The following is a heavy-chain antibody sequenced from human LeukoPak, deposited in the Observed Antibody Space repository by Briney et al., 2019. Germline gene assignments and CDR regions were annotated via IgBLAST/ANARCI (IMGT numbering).Heavy chain of an antibody. V-gene: IGHV3-23*01. CDR3: AKDRSWQQLVRGFDY. CDR1: GFTFSSYA. CDR2: ISGSGGTT. J-gene: IGHJ4*02. D-gene: IGHD6-13*01. Sequence: GGSLRLSCAASGFTFSSYAMSWVRQAPGKGLEWVSAISGSGGTTYYADSVKGRFTISRDNSKNTLYLQMNSPRAEDTAVYYCAKDRSWQQLVRGFDYWGQGSLVTVSS.